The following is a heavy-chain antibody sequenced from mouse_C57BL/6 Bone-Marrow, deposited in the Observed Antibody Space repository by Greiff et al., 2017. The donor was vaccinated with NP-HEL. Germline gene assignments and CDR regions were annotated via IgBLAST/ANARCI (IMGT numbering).Heavy chain of an antibody. CDR2: IYPGDGDT. J-gene: IGHJ3*01. D-gene: IGHD1-1*01. Sequence: QVQLQQSGPELVKPGASVKISCKASGYAFSSSWMNWVKQRPGKGLEWIGRIYPGDGDTNYNGKFKGKATLTADKSSSTAYMQLSSLTSEDSAVYFCARWITTVVAPGWGQGTLVTVSA. CDR3: ARWITTVVAPG. V-gene: IGHV1-82*01. CDR1: GYAFSSSW.